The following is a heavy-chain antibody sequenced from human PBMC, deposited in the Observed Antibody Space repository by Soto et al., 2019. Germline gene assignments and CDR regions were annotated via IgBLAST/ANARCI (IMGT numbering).Heavy chain of an antibody. V-gene: IGHV3-7*05. Sequence: EVQLVESGGGSVQPGGSLRLSCVTSGFSFSTFWLNWVRQAPGRGLEWVANINQDGSEKYYVDSVKGRFTISRDNAQNSLELQMNSLGGEGTGVYYRLSGNRPRSTRGQGTFVTVSS. CDR2: INQDGSEK. J-gene: IGHJ4*02. D-gene: IGHD1-26*01. CDR1: GFSFSTFW. CDR3: LSGNRPRST.